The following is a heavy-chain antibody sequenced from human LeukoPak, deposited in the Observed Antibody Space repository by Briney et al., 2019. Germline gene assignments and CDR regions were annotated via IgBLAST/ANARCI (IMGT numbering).Heavy chain of an antibody. D-gene: IGHD4-23*01. Sequence: SETLSLTCTVSGGSISSSSYYWGWIRQPPGKGLEWIGSIYYSGSTYYNPSLKSRVTISVDTSKNQFSLKLSSVTAADTAVYYCARDWVVTVFGIDYWGQGTLVTVSS. CDR3: ARDWVVTVFGIDY. V-gene: IGHV4-39*07. CDR2: IYYSGST. CDR1: GGSISSSSYY. J-gene: IGHJ4*02.